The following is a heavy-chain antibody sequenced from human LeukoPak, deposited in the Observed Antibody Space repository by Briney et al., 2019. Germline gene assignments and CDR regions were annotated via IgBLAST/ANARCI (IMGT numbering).Heavy chain of an antibody. J-gene: IGHJ6*02. CDR1: GFTFSSYE. V-gene: IGHV3-48*03. CDR3: ARDRLYLMVYAIEGDGMDV. CDR2: ISSSGSTI. Sequence: GGSLRLSCGASGFTFSSYEMNWVRQAPGKGLEWVSYISSSGSTIYYADSVKGRFTISRDNAKNSLYLQMNSLRAEDTAVYYCARDRLYLMVYAIEGDGMDVWGQGTTVTVSS. D-gene: IGHD2-8*01.